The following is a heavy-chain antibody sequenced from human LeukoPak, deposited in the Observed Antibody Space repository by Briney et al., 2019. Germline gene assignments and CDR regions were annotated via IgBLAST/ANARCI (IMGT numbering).Heavy chain of an antibody. V-gene: IGHV3-30*03. CDR1: GFTFSSYG. CDR3: AAWTTVTYYYGMDV. Sequence: GGSLRLSCAASGFTFSSYGMHWVRQAPGKGLEWVAVISYDGSNKYYADSVKGRFTISRDNSKNTLYLQMNSLRAEDTAVYYCAAWTTVTYYYGMDVWGQGTTVTVSS. J-gene: IGHJ6*02. CDR2: ISYDGSNK. D-gene: IGHD4-17*01.